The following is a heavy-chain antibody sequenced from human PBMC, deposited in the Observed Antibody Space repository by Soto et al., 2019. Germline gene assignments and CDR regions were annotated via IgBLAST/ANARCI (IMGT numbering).Heavy chain of an antibody. CDR2: IHSSGST. CDR3: ARDQGVAVAGITWFDP. J-gene: IGHJ5*02. CDR1: GASMNSYH. Sequence: SETLSLTCTVSGASMNSYHWSWIRQPAGKGLEWIGHIHSSGSTNYNPSLKSRVTMSVDTSKNQFSLRLMSLTAADTAVYYCARDQGVAVAGITWFDPWGQGSLVTVSS. V-gene: IGHV4-4*07. D-gene: IGHD3-22*01.